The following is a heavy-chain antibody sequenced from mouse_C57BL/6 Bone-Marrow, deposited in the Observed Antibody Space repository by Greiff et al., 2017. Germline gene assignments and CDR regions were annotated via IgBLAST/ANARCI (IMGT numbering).Heavy chain of an antibody. Sequence: QVQLKQSGAELARPGASVKMSCKASGYTFTSYTMHWVKQRPRQGLEWIGYINPSSGYTKYNQKFKDKATLTADKSSSTAYMQLSSLTSEDSAVYYCARYHYGSSYGYWGQGTTLTVSS. D-gene: IGHD1-1*01. CDR1: GYTFTSYT. CDR2: INPSSGYT. J-gene: IGHJ2*01. CDR3: ARYHYGSSYGY. V-gene: IGHV1-4*01.